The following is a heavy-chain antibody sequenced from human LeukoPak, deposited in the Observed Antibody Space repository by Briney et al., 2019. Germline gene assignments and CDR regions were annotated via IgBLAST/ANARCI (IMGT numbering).Heavy chain of an antibody. CDR3: TRDPIPDY. V-gene: IGHV3-49*04. CDR1: GFTFGDFV. Sequence: GGSLRLSCTASGFTFGDFVMSWVRQAPGKGLGWVGFIRRKAYGCTTEYAASVKGRFSISRDDSKSIAYLQMNSLKTEDTAVYYCTRDPIPDYWGQGTLVTVSS. J-gene: IGHJ4*02. CDR2: IRRKAYGCTT.